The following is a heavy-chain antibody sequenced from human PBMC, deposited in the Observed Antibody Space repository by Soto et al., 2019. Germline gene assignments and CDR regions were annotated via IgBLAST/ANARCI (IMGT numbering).Heavy chain of an antibody. D-gene: IGHD3-22*01. J-gene: IGHJ3*02. CDR3: AGGYYFHSSGYYYVSGAFDI. Sequence: PGGSLRLSCAASGFSFKTYGMHWVRQAPGKGLEWVAVISYDGTNKDYADTVKGRFTISRDNSRNTLYLQMNSLRAEDTAVYYCAGGYYFHSSGYYYVSGAFDIWGQGTMVTVSS. CDR2: ISYDGTNK. CDR1: GFSFKTYG. V-gene: IGHV3-30*03.